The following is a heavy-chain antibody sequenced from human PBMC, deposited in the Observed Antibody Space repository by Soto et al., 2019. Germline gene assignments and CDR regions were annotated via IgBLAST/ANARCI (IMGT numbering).Heavy chain of an antibody. CDR3: ARDGTITNYYYYYGMDV. CDR1: GFTFSSYG. D-gene: IGHD3-3*01. CDR2: IWYDGSNK. Sequence: QVQLVESGGGVVQPGRSLRLSCAASGFTFSSYGMHWVRQAPGKGLEWVAVIWYDGSNKYYADSVKGRFTISRDNSKNTLYLQMNSLRAEDMAVYYCARDGTITNYYYYYGMDVWGQGTTVTVSS. V-gene: IGHV3-33*01. J-gene: IGHJ6*02.